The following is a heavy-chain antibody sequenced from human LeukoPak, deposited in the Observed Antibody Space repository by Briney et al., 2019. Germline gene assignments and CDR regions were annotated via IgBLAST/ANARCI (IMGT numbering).Heavy chain of an antibody. CDR3: ARAPPTDTATLGY. J-gene: IGHJ4*02. CDR2: INHSGST. Sequence: LETLSLTCAVYGGSFSGYYWSWIRQPPGKGLEWIGEINHSGSTNYNPSLKSRVTISVDTSKNQFSLKLSSVTAADTAVYYCARAPPTDTATLGYWGQGTLVTVSS. V-gene: IGHV4-34*01. CDR1: GGSFSGYY. D-gene: IGHD5-18*01.